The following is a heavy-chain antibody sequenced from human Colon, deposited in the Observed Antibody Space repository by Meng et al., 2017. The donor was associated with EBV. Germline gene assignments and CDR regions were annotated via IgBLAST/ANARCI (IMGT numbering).Heavy chain of an antibody. Sequence: QGQPPESRPGLVKPSETLSLTCTVSGDSVATGRYYWSWIRQPPGKGLEWIAYIYYIGGTNYNPSLKSRLTISLDTSKNQFSLSPRSVTAADTAVYYCARVSGRSFDPWGQGTLVTVSS. CDR3: ARVSGRSFDP. CDR2: IYYIGGT. V-gene: IGHV4-61*01. CDR1: GDSVATGRYY. J-gene: IGHJ5*02. D-gene: IGHD3-10*01.